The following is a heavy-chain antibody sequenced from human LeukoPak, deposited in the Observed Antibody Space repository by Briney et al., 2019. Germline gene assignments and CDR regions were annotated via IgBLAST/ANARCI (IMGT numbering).Heavy chain of an antibody. CDR3: ATNRNSAGYYYYYMDV. D-gene: IGHD4-23*01. Sequence: PGGSLGLSCAASGFTFSDYYMSWIRQAPGKGLEWVSYISSSGSTIYYADSVKGRFTISRDDAKNSLYLQMNSLRAEDTAVYYCATNRNSAGYYYYYMDVWGKGTTVTVSS. V-gene: IGHV3-11*01. J-gene: IGHJ6*03. CDR1: GFTFSDYY. CDR2: ISSSGSTI.